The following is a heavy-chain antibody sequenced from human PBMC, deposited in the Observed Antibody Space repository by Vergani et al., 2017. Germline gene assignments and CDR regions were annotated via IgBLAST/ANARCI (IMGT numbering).Heavy chain of an antibody. Sequence: EVQLLESGGGLVQPGGSLRLSCAASGFTFSSYAMSWVRQAPGKGLEWVSAISGSGGSTYYADSVKGRFTITRDNSKNTLYLQMNSLRAEDTAVYYCATIHKYSGSYYPYYYCYMDVWGKGTTVTVSS. CDR1: GFTFSSYA. CDR2: ISGSGGST. J-gene: IGHJ6*03. D-gene: IGHD1-26*01. V-gene: IGHV3-23*01. CDR3: ATIHKYSGSYYPYYYCYMDV.